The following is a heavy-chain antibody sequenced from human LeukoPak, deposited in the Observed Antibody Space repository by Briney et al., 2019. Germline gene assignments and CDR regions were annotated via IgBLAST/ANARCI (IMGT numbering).Heavy chain of an antibody. CDR1: GFTFSSYS. V-gene: IGHV3-21*01. D-gene: IGHD2-2*01. Sequence: GGPLRLSCEASGFTFSSYSMNWVRQAPGKGLEWVSSISSSSSYIYYADSLKGRFTISRDNAKNSLYLQMNSLRAEDTAVYYCARLPAAIPIYYGMDVWGQGTTVTVSS. CDR3: ARLPAAIPIYYGMDV. CDR2: ISSSSSYI. J-gene: IGHJ6*02.